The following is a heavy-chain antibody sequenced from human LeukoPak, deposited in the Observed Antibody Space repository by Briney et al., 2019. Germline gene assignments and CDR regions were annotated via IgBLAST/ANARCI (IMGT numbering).Heavy chain of an antibody. CDR2: INHSGST. Sequence: PGGSLRLSCAASGFTFSSYSMNWVRQAPGKGLEWIGEINHSGSTNYNPSLKSRVTISVDTSKNQFSLKLSSVTAADTAVYYCARVKVRGVLYYFDYWGQGTLVTVSS. J-gene: IGHJ4*02. V-gene: IGHV4-34*01. D-gene: IGHD3-10*01. CDR3: ARVKVRGVLYYFDY. CDR1: GFTFSSYS.